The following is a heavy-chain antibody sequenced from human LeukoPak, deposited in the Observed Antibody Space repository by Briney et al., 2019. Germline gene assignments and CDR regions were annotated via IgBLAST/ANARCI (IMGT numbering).Heavy chain of an antibody. CDR3: ARSLGTYWGKDFLNWFDP. CDR1: EYTFINYD. CDR2: INPNSGNT. J-gene: IGHJ5*02. Sequence: GASVKVSCMASEYTFINYDINWVRQATGQGLEWMGWINPNSGNTGFAQKFQGRVTMTRNTSSSTAYMELTSLKSEDTAVYYCARSLGTYWGKDFLNWFDPWGQGTLVTVSS. D-gene: IGHD3-16*01. V-gene: IGHV1-8*01.